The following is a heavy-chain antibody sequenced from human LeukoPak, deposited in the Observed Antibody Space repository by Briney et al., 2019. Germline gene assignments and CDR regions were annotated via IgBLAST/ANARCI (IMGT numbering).Heavy chain of an antibody. CDR1: GDSVSSKSIA. CDR3: AREGFSVDY. Sequence: SHTLSLTCAISGDSVSSKSIAWNWIRPSPSRGLEWLGRTYYRSKWYNDHAVSVKSRIPINPARSNTQCSLQLNSVTTEDTAVYYCAREGFSVDYWGQGTLVTVSS. V-gene: IGHV6-1*01. J-gene: IGHJ4*02. CDR2: TYYRSKWYN. D-gene: IGHD3-3*02.